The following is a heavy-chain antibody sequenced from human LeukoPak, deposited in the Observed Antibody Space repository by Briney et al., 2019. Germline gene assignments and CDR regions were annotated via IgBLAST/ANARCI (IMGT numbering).Heavy chain of an antibody. CDR1: GFTFSTYA. J-gene: IGHJ4*02. CDR2: ISGSGGST. Sequence: GGSLRLSCAASGFTFSTYAMSWVRQAPGKGLEWVSGISGSGGSTYYADSVKGRFTISRDNSKNTLYVQMNSLRGEDTAVYYCAKELQLGRPFDYWGQGTLVTVSS. V-gene: IGHV3-23*01. D-gene: IGHD6-6*01. CDR3: AKELQLGRPFDY.